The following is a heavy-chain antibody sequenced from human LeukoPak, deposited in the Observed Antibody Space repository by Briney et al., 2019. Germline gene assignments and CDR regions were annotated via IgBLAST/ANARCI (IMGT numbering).Heavy chain of an antibody. D-gene: IGHD3-22*01. CDR2: IVVGSGNT. CDR1: GFTFTSSA. Sequence: ASVKVSCKASGFTFTSSAVQWVRQARGQRLEWIGWIVVGSGNTNYAQKFQERVTITRDMSTSTAYMELSSLRAEDTAMYYCARGDDSGYYDYFDYWGQGALVTVSS. CDR3: ARGDDSGYYDYFDY. V-gene: IGHV1-58*01. J-gene: IGHJ4*02.